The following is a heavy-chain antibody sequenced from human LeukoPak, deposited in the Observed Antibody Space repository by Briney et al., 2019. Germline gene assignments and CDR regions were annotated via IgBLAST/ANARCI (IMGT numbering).Heavy chain of an antibody. Sequence: GGSLRLSCAASGFTFSSYSMNWVRQAPGKGLEWVSYISSSSSTIYYADSVKGRFTISRDNAKNSLYLQMNSLRAEDTAVYYCARDPRAATYYYDSSGYPDYWGQGTLVTVSS. CDR2: ISSSSSTI. V-gene: IGHV3-48*01. CDR1: GFTFSSYS. CDR3: ARDPRAATYYYDSSGYPDY. D-gene: IGHD3-22*01. J-gene: IGHJ4*02.